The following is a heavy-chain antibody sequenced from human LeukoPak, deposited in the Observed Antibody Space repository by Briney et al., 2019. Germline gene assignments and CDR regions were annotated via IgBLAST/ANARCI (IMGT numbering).Heavy chain of an antibody. CDR2: ISESGDTT. CDR3: AKDKAGSTAYYFDY. J-gene: IGHJ4*02. Sequence: PGGSLRLSCAASKFTFSRYAMSWVRQAPGKGLEWVSTISESGDTTYYADSVKGRFTISRDNSKNTLYLQMSSLRAEDTAVYYCAKDKAGSTAYYFDYWGQGTLVTVSS. V-gene: IGHV3-23*01. D-gene: IGHD6-13*01. CDR1: KFTFSRYA.